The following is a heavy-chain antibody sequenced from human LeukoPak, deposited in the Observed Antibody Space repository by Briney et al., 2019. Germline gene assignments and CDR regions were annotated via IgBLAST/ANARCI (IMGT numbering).Heavy chain of an antibody. CDR2: IRYDGSKK. CDR3: VEDVGFVVVIGFDS. J-gene: IGHJ4*02. Sequence: GGSLRLSCAAFEFSFSSYGMHWVRQAPGKGLEWVAFIRYDGSKKYYADSVKGRFTISRDNSKNTMYLQMNSLKSEDTAVYYCVEDVGFVVVIGFDSWGQGTLVTVSS. CDR1: EFSFSSYG. D-gene: IGHD3-22*01. V-gene: IGHV3-30*02.